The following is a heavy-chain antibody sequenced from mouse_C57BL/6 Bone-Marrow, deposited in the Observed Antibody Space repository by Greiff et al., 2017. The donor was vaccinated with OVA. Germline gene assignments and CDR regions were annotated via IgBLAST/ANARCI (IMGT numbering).Heavy chain of an antibody. CDR1: EYEFPSHD. Sequence: VQLKQSGGGLVQPGESLKLSCESNEYEFPSHDMSWVRKTPEKRLELVAAINSDGGSTYYPDTMERRFIISRDNTKKTLYLQMSSLRSEDTALYYCARVLSTMVTLFDYWGQGTTLTVSS. J-gene: IGHJ2*01. D-gene: IGHD2-1*01. CDR2: INSDGGST. V-gene: IGHV5-2*01. CDR3: ARVLSTMVTLFDY.